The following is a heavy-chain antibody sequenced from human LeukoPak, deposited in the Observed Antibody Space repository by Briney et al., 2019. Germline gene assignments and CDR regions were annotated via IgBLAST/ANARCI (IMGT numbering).Heavy chain of an antibody. J-gene: IGHJ4*02. V-gene: IGHV4-38-2*02. Sequence: PSETLSLTCTVSDYSISSGYYWGWILQPPGEGLEWIGYIYHSGSTYYNPSLKSRVTISVDRSKNQFSLKLSSVTAADTAVYYCATLLPASGSYDYWGQGTLVTVSS. D-gene: IGHD1-26*01. CDR1: DYSISSGYY. CDR3: ATLLPASGSYDY. CDR2: IYHSGST.